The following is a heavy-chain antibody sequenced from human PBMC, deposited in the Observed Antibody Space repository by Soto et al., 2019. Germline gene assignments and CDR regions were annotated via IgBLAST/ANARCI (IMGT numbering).Heavy chain of an antibody. V-gene: IGHV4-34*01. CDR2: INHSGST. J-gene: IGHJ5*02. D-gene: IGHD6-25*01. Sequence: SETLPLTCAVYGGSFRGHYGSWIRQTPGKGLEWIGKINHSGSTNYNPSLKSRVTISVDTSKNQFSLKLSSVTAADTAVYYCARRRAGAARGFDPWGQGTLVTVTS. CDR1: GGSFRGHY. CDR3: ARRRAGAARGFDP.